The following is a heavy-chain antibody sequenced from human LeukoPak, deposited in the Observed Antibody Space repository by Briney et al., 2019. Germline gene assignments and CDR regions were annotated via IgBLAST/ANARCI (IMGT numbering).Heavy chain of an antibody. CDR3: ARDSGSAYYYGSGTYYYDAFDF. CDR2: IRQDESGK. V-gene: IGHV3-7*01. D-gene: IGHD3-10*01. J-gene: IGHJ3*01. Sequence: GGSLRLSCTVSGFTFSSYWMTWVRQAPGEGLEWVANIRQDESGKYYVDSVKGRFTISRDNAKNSLYLQMNNLRAEDTAVYYCARDSGSAYYYGSGTYYYDAFDFWGQGTTVTVSS. CDR1: GFTFSSYW.